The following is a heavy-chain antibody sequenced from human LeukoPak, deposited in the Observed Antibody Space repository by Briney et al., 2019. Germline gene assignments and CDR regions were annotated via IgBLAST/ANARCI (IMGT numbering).Heavy chain of an antibody. J-gene: IGHJ4*02. CDR3: AKGDSRQWLVLD. CDR1: GFTFSGYA. D-gene: IGHD6-19*01. Sequence: GGSLRLSCAASGFTFSGYAISGGRQAPGEGLGWVSAISGSGGSTYYAGSVWVRFTISRANSRNTLHWQMNLLTPENPAGIYVAKGDSRQWLVLDWGQGTLVTVSS. V-gene: IGHV3-23*01. CDR2: ISGSGGST.